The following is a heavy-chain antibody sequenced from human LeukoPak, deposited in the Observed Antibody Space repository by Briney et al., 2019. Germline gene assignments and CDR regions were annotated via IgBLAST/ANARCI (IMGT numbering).Heavy chain of an antibody. J-gene: IGHJ5*02. D-gene: IGHD2-21*01. CDR3: ASASQIGWFDP. CDR2: ISAYNGNT. Sequence: ASVTVSCMASGYTFTSYGISWVRQAPGQGLEWMGWISAYNGNTNYAQKLQGRVTMTTDTSTSTAYMELRSLRSDDTAVYYCASASQIGWFDPWGQGTLVTVSS. V-gene: IGHV1-18*01. CDR1: GYTFTSYG.